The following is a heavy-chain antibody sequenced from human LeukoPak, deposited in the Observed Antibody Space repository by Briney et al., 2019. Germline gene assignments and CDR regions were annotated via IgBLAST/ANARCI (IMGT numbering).Heavy chain of an antibody. J-gene: IGHJ4*02. CDR1: GYSISSGYY. D-gene: IGHD4-17*01. CDR3: ARDQGYGDYIYDY. CDR2: IYHSGST. Sequence: SETLSLTCAVSGYSISSGYYWGWIRPPPGKGLEWIGSIYHSGSTYYNPSLKSRVTISVDTSKNQFSLKLSSVTAADTAVYYCARDQGYGDYIYDYWGQGTLVTVSS. V-gene: IGHV4-38-2*02.